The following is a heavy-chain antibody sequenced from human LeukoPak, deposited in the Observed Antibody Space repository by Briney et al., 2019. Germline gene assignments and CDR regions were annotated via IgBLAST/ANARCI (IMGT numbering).Heavy chain of an antibody. V-gene: IGHV3-23*01. CDR3: AKDGGQGADY. Sequence: GGSLRLSCAASGFTFSNAWMSWVRQAPGKGLEWVSAISGSGGSTYYADSVKGRFTISRDNSKNTLYLQMNSLRAEDMAVYYCAKDGGQGADYWGQGTLVTVSS. D-gene: IGHD3-16*01. CDR2: ISGSGGST. CDR1: GFTFSNAW. J-gene: IGHJ4*02.